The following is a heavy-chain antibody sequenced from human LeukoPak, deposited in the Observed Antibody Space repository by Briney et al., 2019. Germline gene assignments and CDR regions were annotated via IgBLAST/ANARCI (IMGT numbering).Heavy chain of an antibody. CDR2: INPSGGIT. CDR3: ARAGGYCSGGSCYSYYGY. CDR1: GYTFTNYY. J-gene: IGHJ4*02. Sequence: GASVKVSCKASGYTFTNYYMHWVRQAPGQGLEWMGIINPSGGITNYAQKFQGRVTMTRDMSTSTVYMELSSLRSEDTAVYYCARAGGYCSGGSCYSYYGYWGQGTLVTVSS. V-gene: IGHV1-46*01. D-gene: IGHD2-15*01.